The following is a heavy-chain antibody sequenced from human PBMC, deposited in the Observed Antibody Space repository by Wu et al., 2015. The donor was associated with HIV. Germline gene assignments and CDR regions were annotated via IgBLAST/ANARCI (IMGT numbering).Heavy chain of an antibody. D-gene: IGHD2-8*01. V-gene: IGHV1-2*02. CDR3: TRDNMKGVRLGAGDS. CDR1: GYTFTGYY. CDR2: INPNSGGT. Sequence: QVQLVQSGAEVKKPGASVKVSCKASGYTFTGYYMHWVRQAPGQGLEWMGWINPNSGGTNYAQKFQDRVSMTRDTSITTVFMEMSRLRSDDTAVYYXTRDNMKGVRLGAGDSWGQGTLVTVSS. J-gene: IGHJ4*02.